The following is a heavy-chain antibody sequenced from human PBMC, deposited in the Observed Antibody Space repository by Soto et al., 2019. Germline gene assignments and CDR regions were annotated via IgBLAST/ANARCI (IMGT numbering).Heavy chain of an antibody. J-gene: IGHJ4*02. Sequence: QVQLVESGGGVVQPGRSLRLSCAASVFTFSSYAMPWVGQAPGKGLEWVAVISYGGSNKYYADSVKGGFTISRDNSKNTLYLQMNSLRAEDTAVYYCARDMSGIKGYFDYWGQGTLVTVSS. CDR2: ISYGGSNK. V-gene: IGHV3-30-3*01. CDR3: ARDMSGIKGYFDY. CDR1: VFTFSSYA. D-gene: IGHD1-26*01.